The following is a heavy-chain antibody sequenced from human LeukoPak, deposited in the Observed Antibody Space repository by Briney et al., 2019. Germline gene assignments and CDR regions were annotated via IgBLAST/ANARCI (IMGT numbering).Heavy chain of an antibody. Sequence: SETLSLTCTVSGGSISSGDYYWSWIRQPPGKGLEWIGYIYYSGSTYYNPPLKSRVTISVDTSKNQFSLKLSSVTAADTAVYYCARGLSTYYYDSSGSLDYFDYWGQGTLVTVSS. V-gene: IGHV4-30-4*08. J-gene: IGHJ4*02. CDR1: GGSISSGDYY. CDR3: ARGLSTYYYDSSGSLDYFDY. CDR2: IYYSGST. D-gene: IGHD3-22*01.